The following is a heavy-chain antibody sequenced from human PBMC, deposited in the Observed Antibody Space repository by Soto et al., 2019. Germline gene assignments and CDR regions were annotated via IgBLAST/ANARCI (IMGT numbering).Heavy chain of an antibody. Sequence: LRLSCAASGFTFSSYGMHWVRQAPGKGLEWVAVISYDGSNKYYADSVKGRFTISRDNSKNTLYLQMNSLRAEDTAVYYCAKAAEQWLLGKALDYWGQGTLVTVSS. D-gene: IGHD6-19*01. V-gene: IGHV3-30*18. J-gene: IGHJ4*02. CDR2: ISYDGSNK. CDR1: GFTFSSYG. CDR3: AKAAEQWLLGKALDY.